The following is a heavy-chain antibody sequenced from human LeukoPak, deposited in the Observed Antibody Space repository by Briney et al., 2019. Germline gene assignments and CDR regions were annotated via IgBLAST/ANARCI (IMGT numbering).Heavy chain of an antibody. J-gene: IGHJ3*02. D-gene: IGHD1-1*01. V-gene: IGHV3-21*01. CDR1: GFTFSSYS. CDR3: ERDISPAGTEDAFDI. CDR2: ISSSSTYI. Sequence: PGGSLRLSCAASGFTFSSYSMNWVRQAPGKGLEWVSSISSSSTYIYYADSVKGRFTISRDNAKNSLYLQMNSLRAEDTAVYYCERDISPAGTEDAFDIWGQGTMVTVSS.